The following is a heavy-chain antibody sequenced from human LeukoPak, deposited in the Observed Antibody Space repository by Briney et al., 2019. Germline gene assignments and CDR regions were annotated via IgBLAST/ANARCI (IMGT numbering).Heavy chain of an antibody. CDR3: AKAPVTTCRGAYCYPFDY. V-gene: IGHV3-23*01. J-gene: IGHJ4*02. Sequence: GGSLRLSCAASGFTLSSYAMSWVRQAPGKGLEWVSAISDSGNTYHSDSVKGRFTISRDSSKNTLFLQMNRLRPEDAAVYYCAKAPVTTCRGAYCYPFDYWGQGTLVTVSS. CDR1: GFTLSSYA. CDR2: ISDSGNT. D-gene: IGHD2-21*01.